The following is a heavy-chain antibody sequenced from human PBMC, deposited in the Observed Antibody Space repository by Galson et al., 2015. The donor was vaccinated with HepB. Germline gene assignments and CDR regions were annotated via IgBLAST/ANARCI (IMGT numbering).Heavy chain of an antibody. CDR2: ISGSGGST. D-gene: IGHD3-22*01. CDR3: AKGGDWDYYDSSGYYYYFDY. J-gene: IGHJ4*02. Sequence: SLRLSCAASGFTFSSYAMSWVRQAPGKGLEWVSAISGSGGSTYYADSVKGRFTISRDNSKNTLYLQMNSLRAEDTAVYYCAKGGDWDYYDSSGYYYYFDYWGQGTLVTVSS. V-gene: IGHV3-23*01. CDR1: GFTFSSYA.